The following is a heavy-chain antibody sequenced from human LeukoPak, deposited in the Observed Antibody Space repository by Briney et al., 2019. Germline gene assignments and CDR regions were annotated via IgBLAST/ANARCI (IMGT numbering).Heavy chain of an antibody. CDR1: GGSISSYY. J-gene: IGHJ3*02. Sequence: KPSETLSLTCTVSGGSISSYYWSWIRQPPGKGLEWIGYISYSGSTYYNTSLKSRVTISVDTSKNQFSLKLSSVTAADTAVYYCARDATVTTRRLAFDIWGQGTMVTVSS. D-gene: IGHD4-17*01. CDR2: ISYSGST. V-gene: IGHV4-59*12. CDR3: ARDATVTTRRLAFDI.